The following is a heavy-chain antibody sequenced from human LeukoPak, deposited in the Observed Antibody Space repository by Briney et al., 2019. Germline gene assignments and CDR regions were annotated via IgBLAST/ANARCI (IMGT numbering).Heavy chain of an antibody. CDR2: VNPSGGST. D-gene: IGHD1-26*01. CDR1: GYTFTSYY. J-gene: IGHJ4*02. Sequence: ASVKVSCKASGYTFTSYYMHWVRQAPGQGLEWMGIVNPSGGSTSYAQKFQGRVTMTRDTSTSTVYMELSSLRSEDTAVYYCARVSGSLPPFDYWGQGTLVTVSS. V-gene: IGHV1-46*01. CDR3: ARVSGSLPPFDY.